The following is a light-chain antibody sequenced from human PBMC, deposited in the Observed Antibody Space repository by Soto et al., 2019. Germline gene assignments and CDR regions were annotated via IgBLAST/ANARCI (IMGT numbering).Light chain of an antibody. CDR1: SSDVGGYNY. CDR2: DVS. J-gene: IGLJ1*01. V-gene: IGLV2-14*01. CDR3: SSYTSSSLNV. Sequence: QSALTQPASVSGSPGQSITISCTGTSSDVGGYNYVSWYQQHPGKAPKLMIYDVSNRPSGVSNRFSGSKSGNTASLTISGLQAEDEAEYYCSSYTSSSLNVFGTGTKLTVL.